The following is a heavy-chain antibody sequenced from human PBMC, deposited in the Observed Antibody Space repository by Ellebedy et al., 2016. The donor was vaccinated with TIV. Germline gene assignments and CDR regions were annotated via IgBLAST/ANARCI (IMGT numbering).Heavy chain of an antibody. Sequence: GESLKISXAASGFTFNSYAMHWVRQVPGKGLEWVSVTAYDGSNKYYADSVKGRFTISRNNSKNTLYLQMNSLRAEDTAVYYCVRGNEQLGRWGAFDYWGQGTLVTVSS. CDR1: GFTFNSYA. V-gene: IGHV3-30*14. CDR3: VRGNEQLGRWGAFDY. CDR2: TAYDGSNK. D-gene: IGHD6-6*01. J-gene: IGHJ4*02.